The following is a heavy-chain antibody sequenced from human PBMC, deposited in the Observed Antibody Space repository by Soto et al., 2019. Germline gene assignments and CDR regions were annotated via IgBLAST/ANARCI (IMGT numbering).Heavy chain of an antibody. CDR1: GGSITSSSYY. CDR2: IYYSGST. CDR3: ATQEVGGSYVYTFDP. J-gene: IGHJ5*02. D-gene: IGHD1-26*01. V-gene: IGHV4-39*01. Sequence: QLHLRESGPGLVKPSETLSLTCTVSGGSITSSSYYWGWIRQPPGKGLEWIGSIYYSGSTYYNPSLKSRVPXPXXXSXXQFSLKLSSVTAADTAVYYCATQEVGGSYVYTFDPWGQGTLVTVSS.